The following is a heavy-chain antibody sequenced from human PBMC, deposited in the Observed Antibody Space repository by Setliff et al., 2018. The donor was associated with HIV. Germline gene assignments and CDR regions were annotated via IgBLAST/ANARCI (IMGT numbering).Heavy chain of an antibody. CDR3: TRAQIAAPRPFDY. CDR2: VNRKGVA. CDR1: GGAFSGYY. D-gene: IGHD2-21*01. J-gene: IGHJ4*02. Sequence: PSETLSLTCAVYGGAFSGYYWTWIRQSPGRGLEWIGEVNRKGVANYSPSLMRRATISADTSKNHFSLRLSSVTAADTALYFCTRAQIAAPRPFDYWGQGTLVTRLL. V-gene: IGHV4-34*01.